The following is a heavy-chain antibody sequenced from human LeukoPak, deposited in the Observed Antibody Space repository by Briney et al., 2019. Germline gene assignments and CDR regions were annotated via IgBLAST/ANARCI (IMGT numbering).Heavy chain of an antibody. CDR2: ISYDGSNK. V-gene: IGHV3-30*18. J-gene: IGHJ4*02. Sequence: GRSLRLSCAASGITFSSYGMHWVRKAPGKGLEWVAVISYDGSNKYYADSVKGRFTISRDNSKNTLYLQMNSLRAEDTAVYYCAKDHGPPDYWGQGTLVTVSS. D-gene: IGHD4-17*01. CDR1: GITFSSYG. CDR3: AKDHGPPDY.